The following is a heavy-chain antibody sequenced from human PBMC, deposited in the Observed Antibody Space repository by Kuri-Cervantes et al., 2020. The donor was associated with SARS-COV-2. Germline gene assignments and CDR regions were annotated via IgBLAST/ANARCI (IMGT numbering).Heavy chain of an antibody. J-gene: IGHJ4*02. D-gene: IGHD1-26*01. CDR1: GGSISSYY. CDR3: ARQPEGSWSYY. Sequence: GSLRLSCTVSGGSISSYYWSWIRQPPGKGLEWIGYIYYSGSTNYNPSLKSRVTISVDTSKNQFSLKLSSVTAADTAVYYCARQPEGSWSYYWGQGTLVTVSS. V-gene: IGHV4-59*08. CDR2: IYYSGST.